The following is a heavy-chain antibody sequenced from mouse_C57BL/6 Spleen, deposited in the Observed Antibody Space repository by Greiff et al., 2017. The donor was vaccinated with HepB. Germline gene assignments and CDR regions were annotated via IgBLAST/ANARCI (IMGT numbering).Heavy chain of an antibody. CDR3: ARDEGWLLLDY. V-gene: IGHV3-6*01. CDR1: GYSITSGYY. CDR2: ISYDGSN. J-gene: IGHJ2*01. Sequence: ESGPGLVKPSQSLSLTCSVTGYSITSGYYWNWIRQFPGNKLEWMGYISYDGSNNYNPSLKNRISITRDTSKNQFFLKLNSVTTEDTATYYCARDEGWLLLDYWGQGTTLTVSS. D-gene: IGHD2-3*01.